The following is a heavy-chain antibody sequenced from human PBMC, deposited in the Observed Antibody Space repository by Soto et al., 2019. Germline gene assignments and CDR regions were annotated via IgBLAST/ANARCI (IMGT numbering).Heavy chain of an antibody. Sequence: SETLSLTCAVYGGSFSGYYWSWIRQPPGKGLEWIGEINHSGSTDYNPSLKSRVTISVDTSKNQFSLKLSSVTAADTAVYYCSASPVAVAGQNFDYWGQGNQVTVSS. CDR2: INHSGST. CDR1: GGSFSGYY. J-gene: IGHJ4*02. CDR3: SASPVAVAGQNFDY. D-gene: IGHD6-19*01. V-gene: IGHV4-34*01.